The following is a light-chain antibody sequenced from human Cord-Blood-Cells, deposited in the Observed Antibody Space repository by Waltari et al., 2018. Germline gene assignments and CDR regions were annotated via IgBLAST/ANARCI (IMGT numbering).Light chain of an antibody. Sequence: QSALTQPASASGSPGQSITISCTGTSSALGSYNLVSWYQQHPGKAPKLMIYEGSKRPSGVSNRFSGSKSGNTASLTISGLQAEDEADYYCCSYAGSSIVVFGGGTKLTVL. CDR1: SSALGSYNL. V-gene: IGLV2-23*01. J-gene: IGLJ2*01. CDR2: EGS. CDR3: CSYAGSSIVV.